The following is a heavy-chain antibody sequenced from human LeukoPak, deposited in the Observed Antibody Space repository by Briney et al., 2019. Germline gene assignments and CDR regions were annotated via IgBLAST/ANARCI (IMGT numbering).Heavy chain of an antibody. Sequence: PGGSLRLSCAASGFTFSSYSMNWVRQAPGKGLEWVSSISSSSSYIYYADSVKGRFTISRDNAKNSLYLQMNSLRVEDTAVYYCVTGDPIWFDPWGQGTLVTVSS. D-gene: IGHD3-10*01. CDR1: GFTFSSYS. CDR3: VTGDPIWFDP. V-gene: IGHV3-21*01. CDR2: ISSSSSYI. J-gene: IGHJ5*02.